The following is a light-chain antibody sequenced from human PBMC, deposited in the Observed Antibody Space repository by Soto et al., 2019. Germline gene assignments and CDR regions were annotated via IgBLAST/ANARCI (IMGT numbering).Light chain of an antibody. CDR2: GAS. CDR3: QQYNNWPPIT. V-gene: IGKV3-15*01. J-gene: IGKJ5*01. Sequence: EIGMTQCPATLSVSPGERATLSCSASQSVSSNLAWYQQKPGQAPRLLIYGASTRATGIPARFSGSGSGTEFTLTISSLQSEDFAVYYCQQYNNWPPITFGQGTRLEIK. CDR1: QSVSSN.